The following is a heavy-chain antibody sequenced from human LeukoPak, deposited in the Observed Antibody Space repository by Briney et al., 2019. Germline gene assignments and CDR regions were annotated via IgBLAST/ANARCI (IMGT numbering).Heavy chain of an antibody. CDR2: IYYSGST. V-gene: IGHV4-39*07. D-gene: IGHD1-26*01. J-gene: IGHJ6*02. CDR3: ARDSGSYGLDYYGMDV. Sequence: SETLSLTCTVSGGSISSSSYYWGWIRQPPGKGLEWIGSIYYSGSTYYNPSLKSRVTISVDTSKNQFSLKLSSVTAADTAVYYCARDSGSYGLDYYGMDVWGQGTTVTVSS. CDR1: GGSISSSSYY.